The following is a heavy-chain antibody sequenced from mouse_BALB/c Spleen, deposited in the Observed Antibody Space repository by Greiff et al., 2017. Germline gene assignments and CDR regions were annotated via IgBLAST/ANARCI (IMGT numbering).Heavy chain of an antibody. CDR2: IDPANGNT. CDR1: GFNIKDTY. CDR3: AQRGLQAYYAMDY. J-gene: IGHJ4*01. Sequence: EVKVVESGAELVKPGASVKLSCTASGFNIKDTYMHWVKQRPEQGLEWIGRIDPANGNTKYDPKFQGKATITADTSSNTAYLQLSSLTSEDTAVYYCAQRGLQAYYAMDYWGQGTSVTVSS. D-gene: IGHD2-2*01. V-gene: IGHV14-3*02.